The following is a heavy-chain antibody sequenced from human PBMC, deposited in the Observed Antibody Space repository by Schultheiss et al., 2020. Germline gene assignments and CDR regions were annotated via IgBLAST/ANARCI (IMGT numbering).Heavy chain of an antibody. CDR2: IYTSGST. V-gene: IGHV4-4*07. J-gene: IGHJ4*02. Sequence: SEALSLTCTVSGGSISSYYWTWIRQPAGKGLEWIGRIYTSGSTNYNPSLKSRVTISVDTSKNQFSLKLSSVTAADTAVYFCARLIGDGDYVDYWGQGTLVTVSS. D-gene: IGHD7-27*01. CDR3: ARLIGDGDYVDY. CDR1: GGSISSYY.